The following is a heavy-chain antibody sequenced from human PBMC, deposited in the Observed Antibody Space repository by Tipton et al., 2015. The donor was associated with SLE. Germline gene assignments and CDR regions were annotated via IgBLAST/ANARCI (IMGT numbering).Heavy chain of an antibody. CDR2: IYSGGSA. CDR1: GFTVSSNY. J-gene: IGHJ3*02. V-gene: IGHV3-53*04. CDR3: ARDLRTRGYSYGHEDAFDI. D-gene: IGHD5-18*01. Sequence: GSLRLSCAASGFTVSSNYMSWVRQAPGKGLEWVSVIYSGGSAYYAASVKGRFTISRHNSKNTLYLQMNSLRAEDTAVYYCARDLRTRGYSYGHEDAFDIWGQGTMVTVSS.